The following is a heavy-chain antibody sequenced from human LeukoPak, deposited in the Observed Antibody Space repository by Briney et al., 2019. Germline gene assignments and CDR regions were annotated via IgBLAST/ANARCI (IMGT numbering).Heavy chain of an antibody. D-gene: IGHD3-3*01. Sequence: VASVKVSCKASGYTFTSYGISWVRQAPGQGLEWMGWISAYNGNTNYAQKLQGRVTMTTDTSTSTAYMELRSLRSDDTAVYYCAREATYYDFWSGYYTGRETEFDAFDIWGQGTMVTVSS. V-gene: IGHV1-18*01. CDR2: ISAYNGNT. CDR1: GYTFTSYG. J-gene: IGHJ3*02. CDR3: AREATYYDFWSGYYTGRETEFDAFDI.